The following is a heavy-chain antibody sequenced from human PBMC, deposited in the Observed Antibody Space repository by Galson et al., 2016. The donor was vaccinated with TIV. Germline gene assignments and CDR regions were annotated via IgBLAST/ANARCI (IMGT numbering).Heavy chain of an antibody. D-gene: IGHD4-17*01. CDR1: GFTFSNYE. Sequence: SLRLSCAASGFTFSNYEMNWVRQAPGKGLEWVSYISNSGWTTFYAESVRGRFTVSRDNAENSLYLQMNSLRAEDTAVYYCARAGGIYGDWPLSYFDLWGRGTLVTVSS. CDR3: ARAGGIYGDWPLSYFDL. V-gene: IGHV3-48*03. J-gene: IGHJ2*01. CDR2: ISNSGWTT.